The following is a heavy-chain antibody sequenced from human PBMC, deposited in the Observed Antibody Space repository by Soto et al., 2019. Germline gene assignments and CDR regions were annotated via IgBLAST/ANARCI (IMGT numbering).Heavy chain of an antibody. J-gene: IGHJ6*02. V-gene: IGHV1-69*06. CDR1: GYTFSSSG. Sequence: SVKVSCKASGYTFSSSGIGWVRQAPGQGLEWMGGIIPIFGTANFAQKFQGRVRITADKSTSTAYMELSSLRSDDTAVYYCAKGGYSGYELRPSYYYYYGLEVWGQGTTVTVSS. CDR3: AKGGYSGYELRPSYYYYYGLEV. CDR2: IIPIFGTA. D-gene: IGHD5-12*01.